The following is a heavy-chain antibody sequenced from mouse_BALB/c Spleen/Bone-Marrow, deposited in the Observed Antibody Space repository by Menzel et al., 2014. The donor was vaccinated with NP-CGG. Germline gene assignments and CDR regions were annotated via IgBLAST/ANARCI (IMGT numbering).Heavy chain of an antibody. CDR3: ARLLTLRAMDY. V-gene: IGHV4-2*02. Sequence: EVKVIESGGGLVQPGGSLNFSCAASGFDFSRYWMSWARQAPGKGQEWIGEINPGSSTINYTPSLKDKFIISRDNAKNTLYLQMSKVRSEDTALYYCARLLTLRAMDYWGQGTSVTVSS. CDR2: INPGSSTI. CDR1: GFDFSRYW. J-gene: IGHJ4*01.